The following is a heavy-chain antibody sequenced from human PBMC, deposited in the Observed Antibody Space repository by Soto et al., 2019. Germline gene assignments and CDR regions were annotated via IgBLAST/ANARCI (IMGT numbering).Heavy chain of an antibody. CDR1: GFTFDDYA. D-gene: IGHD2-15*01. CDR3: AKSVGAVVVVAATPFDY. Sequence: LRLSCAASGFTFDDYAMHWVRQAPGKGLEWVSGISWNSGSIGYADSVKGRFTISRDNAKNSLYLQMNSLRAEDTALYYCAKSVGAVVVVAATPFDYWGQGTLVTVSS. V-gene: IGHV3-9*01. J-gene: IGHJ4*02. CDR2: ISWNSGSI.